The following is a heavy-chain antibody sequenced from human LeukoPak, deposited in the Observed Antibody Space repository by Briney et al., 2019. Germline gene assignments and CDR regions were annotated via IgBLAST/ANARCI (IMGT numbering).Heavy chain of an antibody. CDR1: GFIFSSYG. J-gene: IGHJ4*02. D-gene: IGHD6-19*01. V-gene: IGHV3-23*01. CDR2: ISGSGGRT. Sequence: GGSLRLSCTASGFIFSSYGMSWVRQAPGKGLEWVSGISGSGGRTYHADSVKGRFTISRDNSKNTLYLQMNSLRVEDTAIYYCAKDGGGWQFDCWGQGTLVTVSS. CDR3: AKDGGGWQFDC.